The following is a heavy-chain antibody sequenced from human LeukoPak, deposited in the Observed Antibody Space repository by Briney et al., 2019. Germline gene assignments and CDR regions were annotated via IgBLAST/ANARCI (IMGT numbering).Heavy chain of an antibody. V-gene: IGHV4-59*12. Sequence: SETLSLTCTVSGGSISSYYWSWIRQPPGKGLEWIGYIYYSGSTYYNPSLKTRITISVDTSKNQFSLKLSSVTAADTAVYYCARGGYGDYRFDYWGQGTLVTVSS. CDR3: ARGGYGDYRFDY. CDR2: IYYSGST. J-gene: IGHJ4*02. D-gene: IGHD4-17*01. CDR1: GGSISSYY.